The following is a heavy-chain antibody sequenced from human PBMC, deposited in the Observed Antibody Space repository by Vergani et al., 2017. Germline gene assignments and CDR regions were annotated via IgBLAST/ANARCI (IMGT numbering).Heavy chain of an antibody. CDR3: ARWCNEKRLDS. CDR1: VFTFSSHG. J-gene: IGHJ5*01. D-gene: IGHD2-15*01. Sequence: QVQLVESEGGVVQPGRSLTLSCVASVFTFSSHGMHWVRQAPGKGLEWVAVIWYDGSNKYYGDSVKGRFTISRDNSKHTLYLQMNSLRVEDTAVYYCARWCNEKRLDSWGQGTLVTVSS. V-gene: IGHV3-33*01. CDR2: IWYDGSNK.